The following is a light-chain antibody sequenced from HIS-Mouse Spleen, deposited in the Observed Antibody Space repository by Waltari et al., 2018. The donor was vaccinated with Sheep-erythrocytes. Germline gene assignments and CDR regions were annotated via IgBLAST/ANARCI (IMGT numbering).Light chain of an antibody. V-gene: IGKV3-11*01. CDR2: DAS. J-gene: IGKJ2*01. CDR3: QQRSNWYT. Sequence: EIVLTQSPATLSLSPGERATLSCRASQSVSSYLAWYQQKPGQAPRLLIYDASNSATGIPARFSGSGSVTDFTLTISSLEPEDFAVYYWQQRSNWYTFGQGTKLEIK. CDR1: QSVSSY.